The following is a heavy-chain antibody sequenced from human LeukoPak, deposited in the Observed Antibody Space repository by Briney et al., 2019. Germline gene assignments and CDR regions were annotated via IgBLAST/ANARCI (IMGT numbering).Heavy chain of an antibody. D-gene: IGHD3-10*01. J-gene: IGHJ4*02. CDR1: GFTFSSYS. V-gene: IGHV3-21*01. CDR3: ARDRAYNGWVGVIITTPIDY. Sequence: GGSLRLSCAASGFTFSSYSMNWVRQAPGKGLEWVSSISSSSSYIYYADSVKGRFTISRDNAKNSLYLQMNSLRAEDTAVYYCARDRAYNGWVGVIITTPIDYWGQGTLVTVSS. CDR2: ISSSSSYI.